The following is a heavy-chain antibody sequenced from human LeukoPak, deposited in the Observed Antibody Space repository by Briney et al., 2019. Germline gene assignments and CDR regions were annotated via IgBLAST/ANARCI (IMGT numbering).Heavy chain of an antibody. CDR1: GFTFSNYW. CDR3: ATLNGPLFEY. D-gene: IGHD2-8*01. Sequence: GGSLRLSCAASGFTFSNYWMSWVRQAPGKGLEWVASIHQHGNEKYFVDSVGGRFTISRDNAKNSLYLQMSSLRAEDTAVYYCATLNGPLFEYWGQGTLVTVSS. J-gene: IGHJ4*02. V-gene: IGHV3-7*01. CDR2: IHQHGNEK.